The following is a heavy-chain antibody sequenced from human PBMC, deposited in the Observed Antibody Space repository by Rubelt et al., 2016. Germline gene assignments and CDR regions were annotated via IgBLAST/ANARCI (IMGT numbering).Heavy chain of an antibody. J-gene: IGHJ5*02. V-gene: IGHV1-69*01. CDR3: AREQQLVGGWFDP. CDR1: GGTFSSYA. Sequence: QVQLVQSGAEVKKPGSSVKVSCKASGGTFSSYAISWVRQAPGQGLEWMGGIIPIFGTANYAQEVQGRVTIHADESTSTAYMELSSLRSEDTAVYYCAREQQLVGGWFDPWGQGTLVTVSS. D-gene: IGHD6-13*01. CDR2: IIPIFGTA.